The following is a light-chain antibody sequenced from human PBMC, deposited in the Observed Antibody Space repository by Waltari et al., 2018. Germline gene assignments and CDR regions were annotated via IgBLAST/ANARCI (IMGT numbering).Light chain of an antibody. J-gene: IGLJ2*01. V-gene: IGLV3-1*01. CDR1: KLGDQY. CDR3: QAWDSSTAV. Sequence: SYELTQPPSVSVSPGQTASITCSGDKLGDQYACWYQQKPGQSPVLVIYQDSKWPAGIPERVSGSNSGNTATLTISGTQAMDEADYYCQAWDSSTAVFGGGTKLTVL. CDR2: QDS.